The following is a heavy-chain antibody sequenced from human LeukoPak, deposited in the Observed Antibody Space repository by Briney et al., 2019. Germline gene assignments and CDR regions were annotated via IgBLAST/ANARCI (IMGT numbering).Heavy chain of an antibody. V-gene: IGHV1-8*01. D-gene: IGHD5-12*01. CDR2: MNPNSGNT. CDR1: GYTFTSYD. J-gene: IGHJ5*02. CDR3: ARGGIKYSGYDP. Sequence: ASVKVSCKASGYTFTSYDINWVRQATGQGLEWMGWMNPNSGNTGYAQKFQGRVTMTRNTSMSTAYMELSSLRSEDTAVYYCARGGIKYSGYDPWGQGTLVTVSS.